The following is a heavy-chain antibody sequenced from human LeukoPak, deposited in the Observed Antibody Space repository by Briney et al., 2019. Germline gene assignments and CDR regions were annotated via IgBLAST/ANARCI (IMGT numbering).Heavy chain of an antibody. D-gene: IGHD5-24*01. J-gene: IGHJ4*02. CDR3: ARDRSRRDGDKRDY. CDR2: INPNSGDT. Sequence: GASVKVSCKASGYTFTAYYMHWVRQAPGQGLEWMGWINPNSGDTNYAQKFQGRVTMTRDTSITTAYMELSSLRSEDTAVYYCARDRSRRDGDKRDYWSQGTLVTVSS. V-gene: IGHV1-2*02. CDR1: GYTFTAYY.